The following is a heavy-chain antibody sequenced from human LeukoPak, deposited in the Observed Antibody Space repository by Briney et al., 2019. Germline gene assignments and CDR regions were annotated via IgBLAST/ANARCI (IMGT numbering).Heavy chain of an antibody. Sequence: GASVKVSCKASGYTFTGYYMHWVRQAPGQGLEWMGWINPNSGGTNYAQKFQGRVTMTRDTSISTAYMELSRLRSDGTAVYYCARDRLVVAATGGDYWGQGTLVTVSS. D-gene: IGHD2-15*01. J-gene: IGHJ4*02. CDR1: GYTFTGYY. V-gene: IGHV1-2*02. CDR3: ARDRLVVAATGGDY. CDR2: INPNSGGT.